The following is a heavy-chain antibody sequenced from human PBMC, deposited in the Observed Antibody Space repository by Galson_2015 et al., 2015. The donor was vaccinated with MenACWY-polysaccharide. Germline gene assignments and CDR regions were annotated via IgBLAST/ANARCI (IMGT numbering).Heavy chain of an antibody. CDR2: IKSDGSTT. J-gene: IGHJ4*02. CDR1: GFTFSNYW. Sequence: SLRLSCAASGFTFSNYWMHWVRQAPGEGLVWVSRIKSDGSTTDNADSVKGRFTISRDNAKNTLYLEMNSLRAEDTAVDYCANSISGGKLDSWGQGTLVTVSS. V-gene: IGHV3-74*01. D-gene: IGHD4-23*01. CDR3: ANSISGGKLDS.